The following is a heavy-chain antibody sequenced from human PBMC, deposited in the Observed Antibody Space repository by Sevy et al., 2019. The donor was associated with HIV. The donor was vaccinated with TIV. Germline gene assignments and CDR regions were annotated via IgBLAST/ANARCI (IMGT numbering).Heavy chain of an antibody. CDR1: GFTFSSYE. J-gene: IGHJ3*02. V-gene: IGHV3-48*03. CDR3: ARAYDSSGYYLIPGGAFDI. D-gene: IGHD3-22*01. CDR2: ISSSGSTI. Sequence: GGSLRLSCAASGFTFSSYEMNWVRQAPGKGLEWVSYISSSGSTIYYADSVKGRFTISRDNAKNSLYLQMNSLRAEDTAVYYWARAYDSSGYYLIPGGAFDIWGQGTMVTVSS.